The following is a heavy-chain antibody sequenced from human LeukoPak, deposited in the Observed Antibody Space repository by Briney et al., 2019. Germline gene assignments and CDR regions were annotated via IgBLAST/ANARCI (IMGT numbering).Heavy chain of an antibody. CDR3: AREYYDFWSGYGY. CDR1: GYTFTSYD. J-gene: IGHJ4*02. CDR2: MNPNSGNT. D-gene: IGHD3-3*01. Sequence: ASVKVSCKASGYTFTSYDINWVRQATGQGLEWMGWMNPNSGNTGYAQKFQGRVTMTTDTSTSTAYMKLRSLRSDDTAVYYCAREYYDFWSGYGYWGQGTLVTVSS. V-gene: IGHV1-8*01.